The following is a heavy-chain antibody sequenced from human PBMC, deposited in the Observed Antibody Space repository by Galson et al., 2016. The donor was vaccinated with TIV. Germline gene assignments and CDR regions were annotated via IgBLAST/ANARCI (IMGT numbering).Heavy chain of an antibody. J-gene: IGHJ4*02. D-gene: IGHD2-15*01. Sequence: SLRLSCAASGFTFSNAWMTWVRQAPGRGLEWVGRIKSKSDGATTAYAAPVKGRFSISRDDSKDTVYLQMNNLKTEDTALYFCTTDSGYCLISRCSLGLDYWGQGTLVTVSS. CDR3: TTDSGYCLISRCSLGLDY. CDR1: GFTFSNAW. V-gene: IGHV3-15*01. CDR2: IKSKSDGATT.